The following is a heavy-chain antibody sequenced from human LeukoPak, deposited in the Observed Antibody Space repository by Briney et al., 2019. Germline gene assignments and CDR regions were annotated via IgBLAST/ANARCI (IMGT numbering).Heavy chain of an antibody. Sequence: ASVKVSCKASGYTFTSYYMHWVRQAPGQGLEWMGIIDPSGGSTSYAQKFQGRVTMTRDTSTSTVYMELSSLRSEDTAVYYCASDSGSYGLSFDYWGQGTLVTVSS. CDR1: GYTFTSYY. J-gene: IGHJ4*02. CDR2: IDPSGGST. D-gene: IGHD1-26*01. V-gene: IGHV1-46*01. CDR3: ASDSGSYGLSFDY.